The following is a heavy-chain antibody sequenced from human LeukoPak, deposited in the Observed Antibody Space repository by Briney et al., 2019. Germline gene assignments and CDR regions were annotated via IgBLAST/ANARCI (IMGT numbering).Heavy chain of an antibody. Sequence: GGSLRLSCAVSGFTFSSYWMHCVRQAPGNGLVWVSRISKDGSDTTYADSVKGRFTISRDNAKNTLYLQMNSLRAEDTAVYYCARASTTLTKYGMDVWGQGTTVTVSS. CDR3: ARASTTLTKYGMDV. CDR2: ISKDGSDT. V-gene: IGHV3-74*01. D-gene: IGHD4-17*01. CDR1: GFTFSSYW. J-gene: IGHJ6*02.